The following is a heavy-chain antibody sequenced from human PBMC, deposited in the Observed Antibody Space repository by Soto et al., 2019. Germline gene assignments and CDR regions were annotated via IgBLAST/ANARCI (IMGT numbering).Heavy chain of an antibody. V-gene: IGHV1-18*01. D-gene: IGHD2-2*01. CDR1: GYTFTSYG. CDR2: ISAYNGNT. Sequence: QVQLVQSGAEVKKPGASVKVSCKASGYTFTSYGISWVRQAPGQGLEWMGWISAYNGNTNYAQKLQGRVPMTTDTSPSTAYMELRSLRSGDTAGYYCARDIVVVPAAIGGYWGQGTLVTVSS. J-gene: IGHJ4*02. CDR3: ARDIVVVPAAIGGY.